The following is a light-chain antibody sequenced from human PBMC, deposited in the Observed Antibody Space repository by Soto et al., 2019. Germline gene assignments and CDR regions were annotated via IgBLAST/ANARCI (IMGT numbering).Light chain of an antibody. V-gene: IGLV4-69*01. CDR3: QTWGSVSVV. J-gene: IGLJ2*01. Sequence: QSVLTQSPSASASLGASVNLTCTLSSGHSSYAIAWHQQQPEKGPRYLMKLNSDGSHSKGDGIPDRFSGSSSGAEHYLIISSLQSEDEADYYCQTWGSVSVVFGGGTKVTVL. CDR2: LNSDGSH. CDR1: SGHSSYA.